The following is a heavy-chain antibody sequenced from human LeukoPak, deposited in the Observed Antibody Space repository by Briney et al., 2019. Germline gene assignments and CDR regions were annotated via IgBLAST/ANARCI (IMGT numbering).Heavy chain of an antibody. CDR3: ASATYYYDSSGYYYSDY. CDR2: IYYSGST. CDR1: GGSISSGDYY. Sequence: PSETLSLTCTVSGGSISSGDYYWSWIRQPPGKGLEWIGYIYYSGSTNYNPSLKSRVTISVDTSKNQFSLKLSSVTAADTAVYYCASATYYYDSSGYYYSDYWGQGTLVTVSS. V-gene: IGHV4-61*08. D-gene: IGHD3-22*01. J-gene: IGHJ4*02.